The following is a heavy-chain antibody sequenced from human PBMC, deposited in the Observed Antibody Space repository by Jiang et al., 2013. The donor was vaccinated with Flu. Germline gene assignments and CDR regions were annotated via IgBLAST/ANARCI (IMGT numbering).Heavy chain of an antibody. D-gene: IGHD5-12*01. CDR2: IIPILGMA. CDR3: ARVGYSGYDL. J-gene: IGHJ4*02. Sequence: GAEVKKPGSSVKVSCKASGGTFSSYAISWVRQAPGQGLEWMGRIIPILGMANYAQKFQGRVTITADKSTSTAYMELSSLRSEDTAVYYCARVGYSGYDLWGQGTLVTVSS. V-gene: IGHV1-69*04. CDR1: GGTFSSYA.